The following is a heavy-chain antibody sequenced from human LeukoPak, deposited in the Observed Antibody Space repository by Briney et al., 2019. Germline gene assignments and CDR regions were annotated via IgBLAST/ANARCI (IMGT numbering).Heavy chain of an antibody. CDR1: GYTFTSYG. CDR3: AREGSYYYDSSGLVYFDY. J-gene: IGHJ4*02. V-gene: IGHV1-18*01. D-gene: IGHD3-22*01. CDR2: ISAYNGNT. Sequence: ASVKVSCKASGYTFTSYGISRVRQAPGQGLEWMGWISAYNGNTNYAQKLQGRVTMTTDTSTSTAYMELRSLRSDDTAVYYCAREGSYYYDSSGLVYFDYWGQGTLVTVSS.